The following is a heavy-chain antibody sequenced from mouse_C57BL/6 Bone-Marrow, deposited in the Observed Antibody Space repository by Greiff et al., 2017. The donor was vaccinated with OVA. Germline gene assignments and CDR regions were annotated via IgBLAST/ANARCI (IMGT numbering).Heavy chain of an antibody. CDR1: GYTFTSYW. CDR2: IYPGSGST. D-gene: IGHD2-3*01. V-gene: IGHV1-55*01. Sequence: QVQLKQPGAELVKPGASVKMSCKASGYTFTSYWITWVKQRPGQGLEWIGDIYPGSGSTNYNEKFKSKATLTVDTSSSTAYMQLSSLTSEDSAVYYCAMGYDGYYVGFAYWGQGTLVTVSA. CDR3: AMGYDGYYVGFAY. J-gene: IGHJ3*01.